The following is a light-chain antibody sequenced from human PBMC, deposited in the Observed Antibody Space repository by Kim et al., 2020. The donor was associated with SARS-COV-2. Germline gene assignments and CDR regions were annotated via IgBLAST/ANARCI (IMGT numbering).Light chain of an antibody. J-gene: IGLJ2*01. Sequence: ALGQTVRITSQGDSLRRYYASWYQQKPGQDTVIVIYGKNNRPSGIPDRFSGSSSGNTASLTITGAQAEEEADYYCKSRDSSGKVVFGGGTQLTVL. CDR3: KSRDSSGKVV. V-gene: IGLV3-19*01. CDR2: GKN. CDR1: SLRRYY.